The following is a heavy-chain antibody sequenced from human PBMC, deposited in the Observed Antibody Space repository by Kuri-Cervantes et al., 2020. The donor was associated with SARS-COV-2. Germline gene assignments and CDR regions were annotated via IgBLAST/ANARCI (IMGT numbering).Heavy chain of an antibody. V-gene: IGHV1-46*01. CDR1: GYIFTSYY. D-gene: IGHD3-22*01. CDR2: INPTVGDT. Sequence: ASVKVSCKASGYIFTSYYLHWVRQAPGQGLEWMGVINPTVGDTTYAQKFQGRVTITADESTSTGYMELSSLRSEDTAVYYCALGYWGSGYPRHYYHMDVWGKGTTVTVSS. J-gene: IGHJ6*03. CDR3: ALGYWGSGYPRHYYHMDV.